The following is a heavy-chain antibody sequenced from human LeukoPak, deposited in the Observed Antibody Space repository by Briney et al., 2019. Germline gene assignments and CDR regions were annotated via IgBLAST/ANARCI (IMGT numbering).Heavy chain of an antibody. V-gene: IGHV3-21*01. CDR1: GFTFSSYS. CDR2: ISSSSSYK. D-gene: IGHD1-1*01. Sequence: GRSLRLSCVASGFTFSSYSMNWVRQAPGKGLEWVSSISSSSSYKYYTDSGKGRFTSARDNAKNSLYLQMNSLRAEDTAVYYWARSAAGTYYWGQGTLVTVSS. J-gene: IGHJ4*02. CDR3: ARSAAGTYY.